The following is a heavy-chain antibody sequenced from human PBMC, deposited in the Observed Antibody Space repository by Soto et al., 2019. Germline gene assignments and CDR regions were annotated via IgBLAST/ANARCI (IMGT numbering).Heavy chain of an antibody. CDR1: GFTFSNYG. CDR2: ISYDGSNE. Sequence: PGGSLRLSCAASGFTFSNYGMHWVRQALGKGLEWVAVISYDGSNEYYVDSVKGRFTISRDNSKNTLYLQMNSLRAEDTAVYYCAKVVHSSTWYRYFDYWGQGTLVT. D-gene: IGHD6-13*01. V-gene: IGHV3-30*18. J-gene: IGHJ4*02. CDR3: AKVVHSSTWYRYFDY.